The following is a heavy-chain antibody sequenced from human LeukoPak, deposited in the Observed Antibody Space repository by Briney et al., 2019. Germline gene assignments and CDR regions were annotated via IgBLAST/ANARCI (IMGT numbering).Heavy chain of an antibody. J-gene: IGHJ4*02. CDR1: GFTFSSYW. V-gene: IGHV3-7*01. CDR3: ARDPGIAAAGTVGYFDF. D-gene: IGHD6-13*01. Sequence: GGSLRLSCAAPGFTFSSYWMSWVRQAPGKGLEWVANIKQDGSRIHYVDSVKGRFTISRDNAKNSLCLQMNSLRAEDTAVYYCARDPGIAAAGTVGYFDFWGQGTLVTVSS. CDR2: IKQDGSRI.